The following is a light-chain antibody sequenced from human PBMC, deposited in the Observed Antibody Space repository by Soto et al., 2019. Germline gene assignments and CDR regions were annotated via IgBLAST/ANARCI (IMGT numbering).Light chain of an antibody. V-gene: IGLV2-14*01. Sequence: QSVLTQPASVSGSPGQSITISCTGTSGDIGSYNRVSWYQQHPGKAPKLIIYEVTDRPSGVSNRFSGSKSGNTASLTISGLQAEDEAEYYCSSYTKINTSACVFGTGTKVTVL. CDR3: SSYTKINTSACV. J-gene: IGLJ1*01. CDR1: SGDIGSYNR. CDR2: EVT.